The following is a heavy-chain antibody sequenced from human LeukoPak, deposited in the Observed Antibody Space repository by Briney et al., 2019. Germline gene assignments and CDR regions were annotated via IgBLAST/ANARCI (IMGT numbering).Heavy chain of an antibody. V-gene: IGHV4-59*01. D-gene: IGHD5-12*01. CDR1: GGSISRYY. CDR2: INYSGST. Sequence: SETLSLTCTVSGGSISRYYWSWIRQPPGKGLEWIGYINYSGSTNYNPSLKSRVTISVDTSKNQFSLKLSSVTAEDTAVYYCARGPGGYGFLFDYWGQGTLVTVSS. CDR3: ARGPGGYGFLFDY. J-gene: IGHJ4*02.